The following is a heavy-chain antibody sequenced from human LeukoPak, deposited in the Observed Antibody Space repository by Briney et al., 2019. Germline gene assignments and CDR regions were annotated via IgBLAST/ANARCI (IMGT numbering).Heavy chain of an antibody. Sequence: SETLSLTCTVSGYSISSGYYWGWIRQPPGKGLEGIGSIYHSGSTYYSPSLRSRVTISLDTSKNQFSLKLSSVTAADTAVYYCARLQGPYDYVWGSYPAYNWFDPWGQGTLVTVSS. CDR3: ARLQGPYDYVWGSYPAYNWFDP. CDR2: IYHSGST. J-gene: IGHJ5*02. CDR1: GYSISSGYY. V-gene: IGHV4-38-2*02. D-gene: IGHD3-16*02.